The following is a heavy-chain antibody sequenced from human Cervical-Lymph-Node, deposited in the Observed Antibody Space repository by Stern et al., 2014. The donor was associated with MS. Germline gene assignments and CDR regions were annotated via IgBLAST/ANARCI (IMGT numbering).Heavy chain of an antibody. V-gene: IGHV3-7*01. CDR3: ARDPYCTSSTCYKMLDY. Sequence: EVQLVQSGGGLVQPGGSLRLSCAASGFTFSAYWMSWVRQAPGKGLEWVANIKEDGSEKYYVDSVKGRFTISRDNAKNSLYLQMNSLRADDTAVFYCARDPYCTSSTCYKMLDYWGQGTLVSVSS. D-gene: IGHD2-2*01. J-gene: IGHJ4*02. CDR1: GFTFSAYW. CDR2: IKEDGSEK.